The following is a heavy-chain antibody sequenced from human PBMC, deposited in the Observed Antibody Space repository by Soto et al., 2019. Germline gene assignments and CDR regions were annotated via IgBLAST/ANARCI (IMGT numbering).Heavy chain of an antibody. CDR3: ARQESMYYFDY. D-gene: IGHD3-10*02. V-gene: IGHV4-39*01. CDR2: IYYSGST. Sequence: KPSETLSLTCTVSGGSISSSSYYWGWIRQPPGKGLEWIGSIYYSGSTYYNPSLKSRVTISVDTSKNQFSLKLSSVTAADTAVYYCARQESMYYFDYWGQGTLVTVSS. CDR1: GGSISSSSYY. J-gene: IGHJ4*02.